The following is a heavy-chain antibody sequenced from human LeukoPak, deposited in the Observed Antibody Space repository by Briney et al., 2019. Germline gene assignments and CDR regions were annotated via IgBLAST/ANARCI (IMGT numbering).Heavy chain of an antibody. J-gene: IGHJ4*02. V-gene: IGHV3-30*02. CDR1: GFTFNSYG. D-gene: IGHD6-19*01. Sequence: PGGSLRLPCVASGFTFNSYGMNWVRQAPGKELEWVSFLRYDGRNQHYADSVGGRFTISRDNPNNTLYLQMNSLRPEDTAVYYCAKDPVAGAPAYYFDNWGQGTLVTVSS. CDR3: AKDPVAGAPAYYFDN. CDR2: LRYDGRNQ.